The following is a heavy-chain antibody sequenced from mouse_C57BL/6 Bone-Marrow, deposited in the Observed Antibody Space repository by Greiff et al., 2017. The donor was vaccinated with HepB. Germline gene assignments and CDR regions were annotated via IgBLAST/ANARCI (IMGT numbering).Heavy chain of an antibody. J-gene: IGHJ4*01. CDR1: GYTFTSYW. V-gene: IGHV1-69*01. Sequence: VRRQRPGAELVMPVWAVRVSCKASGYTFTSYWMHWVKQRPGQGLEWIGEIDPSDSYTNYNQKFKGKSTLTVDKSSSTAYMQLSSLTSEDSAVYYCARGIYYDYDGGMDYWGQGTSVTVSS. CDR2: IDPSDSYT. CDR3: ARGIYYDYDGGMDY. D-gene: IGHD2-4*01.